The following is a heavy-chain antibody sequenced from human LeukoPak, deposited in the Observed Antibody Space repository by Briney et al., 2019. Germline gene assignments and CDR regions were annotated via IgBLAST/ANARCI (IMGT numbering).Heavy chain of an antibody. CDR3: ARAGDYRFDP. J-gene: IGHJ5*02. CDR2: IYGGGSGST. CDR1: GFTFSKYT. Sequence: GGSLRLSCVASGFTFSKYTMSWVRQAPGKGLEWVSGIYGGGSGSTFYAESVKGRFTISRDNVKNTVYLQMNSLRVEDTAVYFCARAGDYRFDPWGQGTLVIVSS. D-gene: IGHD4-17*01. V-gene: IGHV3-23*01.